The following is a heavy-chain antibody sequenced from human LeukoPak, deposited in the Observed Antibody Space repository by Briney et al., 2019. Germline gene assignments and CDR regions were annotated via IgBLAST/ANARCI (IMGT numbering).Heavy chain of an antibody. CDR1: GFTFSNYW. CDR2: IKQDGSDK. CDR3: ARGDYGSNDY. D-gene: IGHD4-17*01. V-gene: IGHV3-7*01. J-gene: IGHJ4*02. Sequence: GGSLRLSCAASGFTFSNYWMTWVRQAPGKGLEWVANIKQDGSDKYYVDSVKGRFTISRDNTKNSLYLQMNSLRAEDTAVYYCARGDYGSNDYWGQGTLVTVSS.